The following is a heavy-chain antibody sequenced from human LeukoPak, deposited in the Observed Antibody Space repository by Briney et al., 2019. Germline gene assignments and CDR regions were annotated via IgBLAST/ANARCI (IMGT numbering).Heavy chain of an antibody. Sequence: GGSLRLSCAASGFTFSGSAMHWVRQASGKGLEWVGRIRSKANSYATAYAASVKGRFTISRDDSKNTAYLQMNSLKTEDTAVYYCTIAVAGVDYWGQGTLVTVSS. CDR3: TIAVAGVDY. D-gene: IGHD6-19*01. V-gene: IGHV3-73*01. CDR2: IRSKANSYAT. J-gene: IGHJ4*02. CDR1: GFTFSGSA.